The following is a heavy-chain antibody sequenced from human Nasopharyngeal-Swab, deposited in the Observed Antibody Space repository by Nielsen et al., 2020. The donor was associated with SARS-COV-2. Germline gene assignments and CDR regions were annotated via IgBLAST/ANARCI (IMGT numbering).Heavy chain of an antibody. D-gene: IGHD5-18*01. CDR2: INHSGST. J-gene: IGHJ5*02. CDR3: ARYSLWLPVNWFDP. V-gene: IGHV4-34*09. Sequence: WIRQPPGKGLEWIGEINHSGSTNYNPSLKSRVTISVDTSKNQFSLKLSSVTAADTAVYYCARYSLWLPVNWFDPWGQGTLVTVSS.